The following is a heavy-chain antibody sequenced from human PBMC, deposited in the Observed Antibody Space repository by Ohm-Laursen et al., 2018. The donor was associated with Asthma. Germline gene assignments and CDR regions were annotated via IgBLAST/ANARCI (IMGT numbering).Heavy chain of an antibody. J-gene: IGHJ6*02. Sequence: SLRLSCAAPGFTFSRYWMHWVRQAPGMGLVWVSRLKSDGTETTYADSVKGRFTISRDNAKNSLYLQMNSLRAEDTAVYYCARDKRVAGYYYYGMDVWGQGTTVTVSS. CDR1: GFTFSRYW. CDR3: ARDKRVAGYYYYGMDV. CDR2: LKSDGTET. V-gene: IGHV3-74*01. D-gene: IGHD2-15*01.